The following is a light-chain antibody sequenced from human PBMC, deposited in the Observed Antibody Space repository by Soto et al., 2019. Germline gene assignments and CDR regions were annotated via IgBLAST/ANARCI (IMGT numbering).Light chain of an antibody. CDR1: QSVISY. V-gene: IGKV3-11*01. CDR2: DAS. CDR3: QQRSNWPPYT. J-gene: IGKJ2*01. Sequence: EIVLTQSPATLSLSPGERATLSCRASQSVISYLAWYQQKPGQAPRLLIYDASNRATGIPARFSGSGSGTDFTLTISSLEPDDFAVYYCQQRSNWPPYTFGQGTKLDIK.